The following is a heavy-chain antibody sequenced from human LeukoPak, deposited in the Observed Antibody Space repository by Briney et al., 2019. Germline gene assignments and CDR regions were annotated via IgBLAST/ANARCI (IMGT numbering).Heavy chain of an antibody. D-gene: IGHD3-10*01. V-gene: IGHV3-30*02. CDR3: AKGRSGSYSDAFDI. Sequence: GGSLRLSCAASGSTFSSYDMHWVRQTPGKGLEWVAFIRYDGNNKYYADSVKGRFTISRDNSKNTLYLQMNSLRAEDTAVYYCAKGRSGSYSDAFDIWGQGTMVTVSS. CDR2: IRYDGNNK. J-gene: IGHJ3*02. CDR1: GSTFSSYD.